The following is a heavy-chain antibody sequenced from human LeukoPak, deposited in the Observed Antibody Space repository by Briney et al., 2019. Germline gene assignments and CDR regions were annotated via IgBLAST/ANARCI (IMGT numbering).Heavy chain of an antibody. J-gene: IGHJ4*02. CDR2: IIPIFGTT. CDR3: ARDNDSRDPPHF. V-gene: IGHV1-69*06. CDR1: GGTFNSYA. D-gene: IGHD3-16*01. Sequence: SVKVSCKASGGTFNSYAISWVRQAPGQGLEWMGGIIPIFGTTNYARKFRGRVTLTADKSTRTAYMELSSLRSEDAAVYYCARDNDSRDPPHFWGQGTLVTVSS.